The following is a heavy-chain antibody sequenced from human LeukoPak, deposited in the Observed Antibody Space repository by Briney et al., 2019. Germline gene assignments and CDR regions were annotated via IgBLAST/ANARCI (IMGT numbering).Heavy chain of an antibody. CDR3: AREFWGPIAVAGSRSAFDI. Sequence: GGSLRLSCAASGFTFSSYSMNWVGQAPGKGLEGVSSISSSSSYIYYADSVKGRFTISRDNAKNSLYLQMNSLRAEDTAVYYCAREFWGPIAVAGSRSAFDICGQGTMVTVSS. V-gene: IGHV3-21*01. CDR2: ISSSSSYI. D-gene: IGHD6-19*01. J-gene: IGHJ3*02. CDR1: GFTFSSYS.